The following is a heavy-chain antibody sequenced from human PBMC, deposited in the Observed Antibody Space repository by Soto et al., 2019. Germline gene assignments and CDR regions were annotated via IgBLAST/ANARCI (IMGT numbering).Heavy chain of an antibody. D-gene: IGHD1-26*01. V-gene: IGHV4-34*01. J-gene: IGHJ4*02. CDR2: INHSGRT. CDR3: ARGLTTTWSVRYFDS. Sequence: SQTLSLTCAVYDGTFSDYYWSWIRQSPGKGLEWIGEINHSGRTNYNPSLKSRVTISVDAPKNQFSLNLKSVTAADTTVYYCARGLTTTWSVRYFDSWGLGTLVTVSS. CDR1: DGTFSDYY.